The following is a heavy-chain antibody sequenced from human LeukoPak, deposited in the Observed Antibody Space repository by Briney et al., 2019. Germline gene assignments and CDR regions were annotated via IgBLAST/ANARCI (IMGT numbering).Heavy chain of an antibody. CDR2: ISSRSSYI. CDR1: GFTFSSYS. Sequence: GGSLRLSCAASGFTFSSYSMNWVRQAPGKGLEWVASISSRSSYIYYADSVKGRFTISRDNAKNSLYLQMNSLRAEDTAVYYCAREWERYSFDYWGQGTLVTVSS. V-gene: IGHV3-21*01. J-gene: IGHJ4*02. CDR3: AREWERYSFDY. D-gene: IGHD1-26*01.